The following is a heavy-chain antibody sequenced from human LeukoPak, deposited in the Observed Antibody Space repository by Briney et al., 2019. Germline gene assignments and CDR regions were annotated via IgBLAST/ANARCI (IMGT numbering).Heavy chain of an antibody. V-gene: IGHV3-7*01. CDR2: IKQDGSEK. D-gene: IGHD3-3*01. CDR3: ARGLTGFWSGYSNWFDP. Sequence: GGSLRLSCAASGFTFSSYWMSWVRLAPGKGLERVANIKQDGSEKYYVDSVKGRFTISRDNAKNSLYLQMNSLRAEDTAVYYCARGLTGFWSGYSNWFDPWGQGTLVTVSS. CDR1: GFTFSSYW. J-gene: IGHJ5*02.